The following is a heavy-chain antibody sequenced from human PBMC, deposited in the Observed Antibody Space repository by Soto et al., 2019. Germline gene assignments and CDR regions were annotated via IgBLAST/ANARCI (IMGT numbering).Heavy chain of an antibody. CDR2: IYHSGST. CDR3: ARGDSRDYYYYGMDV. V-gene: IGHV4-30-2*01. Sequence: QLQLQESGSGLVKPSQTLSLTCAVSGGSISSGGYSWSWIRQPPGKGLEWIGYIYHSGSTYYNPSLKSRVTISVDRSKNQFSLKLSSVTAADTAMYYCARGDSRDYYYYGMDVWGQGTTVTVSS. CDR1: GGSISSGGYS. J-gene: IGHJ6*02. D-gene: IGHD5-18*01.